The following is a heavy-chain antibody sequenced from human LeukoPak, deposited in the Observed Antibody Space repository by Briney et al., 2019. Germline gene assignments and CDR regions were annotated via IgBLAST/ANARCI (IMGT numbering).Heavy chain of an antibody. D-gene: IGHD7-27*01. J-gene: IGHJ4*02. V-gene: IGHV4-59*02. Sequence: SETLSLTCTISGGSVSVYYWSWIRQSPGKGLEWIGYIYHTGSTSYSPPLKSRVTISADTSQNQFSLKLSSVTAADTAVYYCASRKLGNDYWGQGTLVTVSS. CDR2: IYHTGST. CDR3: ASRKLGNDY. CDR1: GGSVSVYY.